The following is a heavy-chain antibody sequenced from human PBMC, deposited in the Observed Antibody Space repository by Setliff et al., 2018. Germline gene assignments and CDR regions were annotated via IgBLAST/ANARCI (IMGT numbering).Heavy chain of an antibody. V-gene: IGHV4-39*01. J-gene: IGHJ4*02. CDR1: GFTFSSYSLN. CDR3: ARVGQATVVTAIHGALDY. Sequence: LRLSCAASGFTFSSYSLNWVRQAPGKGLEWIGRIYYRGDTYYNPSLKGRLTISVDTAQNQFSLRLTSVTAADTAVYHCARVGQATVVTAIHGALDYWGQGTLVTVSS. CDR2: IYYRGDT. D-gene: IGHD2-21*02.